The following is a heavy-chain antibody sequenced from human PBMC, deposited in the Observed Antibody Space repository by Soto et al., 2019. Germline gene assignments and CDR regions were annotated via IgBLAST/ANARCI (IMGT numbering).Heavy chain of an antibody. CDR1: GGSISSGDNY. CDR2: MYYSGST. J-gene: IGHJ4*02. Sequence: QVQLQESGPGLVKPSQTLSLTCTVSGGSISSGDNYWSWIRQPPGKGLEWIGYMYYSGSTYYNPSLKSRVTISIDTSKNQFSLKLTSVTAADTAVYYCARAARCIAARPCYYFDYWGQGTLVTVSS. CDR3: ARAARCIAARPCYYFDY. D-gene: IGHD6-6*01. V-gene: IGHV4-30-4*01.